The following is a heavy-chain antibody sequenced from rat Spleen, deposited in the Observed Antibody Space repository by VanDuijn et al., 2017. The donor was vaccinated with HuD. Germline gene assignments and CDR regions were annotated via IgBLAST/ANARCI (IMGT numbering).Heavy chain of an antibody. D-gene: IGHD1-11*01. Sequence: EVQLVESGGGLVQPGRSLKLSCAASGFTFSNYYMAWVRQAPTKGLEWVASITNSGGSTYYRDSVKGRFTISRDNAKSTLYLQMDSLRSEDTATYYCARHRNYGGIPFDYWGQGVMVTVSS. V-gene: IGHV5S23*01. J-gene: IGHJ2*01. CDR1: GFTFSNYY. CDR2: ITNSGGST. CDR3: ARHRNYGGIPFDY.